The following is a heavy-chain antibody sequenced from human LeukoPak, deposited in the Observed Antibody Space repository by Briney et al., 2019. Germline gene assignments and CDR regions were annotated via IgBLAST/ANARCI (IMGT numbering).Heavy chain of an antibody. J-gene: IGHJ5*02. D-gene: IGHD6-13*01. V-gene: IGHV1-69*05. Sequence: SVKVSCKASGGTFSSYAISWVRQAPGQGLEWMGRIIPIFGTANYAQKFQGRVTITTDESTSTAYMELSSLRSEDTAVYYCARVPSSSDWFDLWGQGTLVTVSS. CDR2: IIPIFGTA. CDR3: ARVPSSSDWFDL. CDR1: GGTFSSYA.